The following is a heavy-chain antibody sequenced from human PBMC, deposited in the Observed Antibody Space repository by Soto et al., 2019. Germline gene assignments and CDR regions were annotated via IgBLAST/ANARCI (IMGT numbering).Heavy chain of an antibody. CDR2: ISGSGFST. Sequence: AWSQRLTCVACGLASVAYGRIWVRQAKGRGLEWVSTISGSGFSTHYAESVQGRFTISRDNSKNTMYLQMNSLRAEDTAVYYCAKDPTPRDFLFIHYFDSWGQRSLVTGSA. J-gene: IGHJ4*02. V-gene: IGHV3-23*01. CDR1: GLASVAYG. CDR3: AKDPTPRDFLFIHYFDS. D-gene: IGHD3-10*02.